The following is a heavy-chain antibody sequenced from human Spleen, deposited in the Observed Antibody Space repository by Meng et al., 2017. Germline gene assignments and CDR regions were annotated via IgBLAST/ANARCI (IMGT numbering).Heavy chain of an antibody. V-gene: IGHV4-39*07. CDR1: GGSISSSSYY. CDR3: ARASRGWYSTDY. J-gene: IGHJ4*02. CDR2: IYYSGST. Sequence: SETLSLTCTVSGGSISSSSYYWGRIRQPPGKGLEWIGSIYYSGSTYYNPSLKSRLTISVDTSKNQFSLELKSVTAADTAVYYCARASRGWYSTDYWGQGKLVTVSS. D-gene: IGHD6-19*01.